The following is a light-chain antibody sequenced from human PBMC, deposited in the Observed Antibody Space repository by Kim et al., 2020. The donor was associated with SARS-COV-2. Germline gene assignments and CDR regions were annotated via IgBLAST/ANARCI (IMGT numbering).Light chain of an antibody. CDR1: QSIISY. J-gene: IGKJ1*01. CDR2: AAS. Sequence: GDRVTVTCRASQSIISYLNWYQQKPGTAPKLLIYAASSLQSGVPSRFSGSGSGTDFTLTISSLQPEDFATYFCQQTYSIPVTFGQGTKVDIK. CDR3: QQTYSIPVT. V-gene: IGKV1-39*01.